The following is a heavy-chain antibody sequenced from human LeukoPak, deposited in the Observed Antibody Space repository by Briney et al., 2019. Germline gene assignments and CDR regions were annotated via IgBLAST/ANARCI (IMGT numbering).Heavy chain of an antibody. V-gene: IGHV3-53*01. J-gene: IGHJ4*02. Sequence: GGSLRLSCAASGFTVSGNYMSWVRQAPGRGLEWVSVLHTGAGTYYADSVKGRFTISSDNSENTLYLQMNNLRAEDTAVYYCARIPIAAVGHSFDYWGQGTLVTVSS. CDR2: LHTGAGT. D-gene: IGHD6-13*01. CDR1: GFTVSGNY. CDR3: ARIPIAAVGHSFDY.